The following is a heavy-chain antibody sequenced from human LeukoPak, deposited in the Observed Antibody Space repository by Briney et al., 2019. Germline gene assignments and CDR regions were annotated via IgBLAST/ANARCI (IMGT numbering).Heavy chain of an antibody. Sequence: AGGSLRLSCAASGFTFSSYSMNWVRQAPGKGLEWVSSISSSSSYIYYADSVKGRFTISRDNAKNSLYLQMNSLRAEDTAVYYCARVDGYCSGGSCYIEDYWGQGTLVTVSS. V-gene: IGHV3-21*01. J-gene: IGHJ4*02. CDR2: ISSSSSYI. CDR1: GFTFSSYS. D-gene: IGHD2-15*01. CDR3: ARVDGYCSGGSCYIEDY.